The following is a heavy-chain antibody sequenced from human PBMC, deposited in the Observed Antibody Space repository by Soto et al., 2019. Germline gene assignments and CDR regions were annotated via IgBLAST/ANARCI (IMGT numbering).Heavy chain of an antibody. CDR3: ARDDDILTGTGDYYYGMDV. D-gene: IGHD3-9*01. V-gene: IGHV1-69*13. J-gene: IGHJ6*02. CDR2: IIPIFGTA. Sequence: SVKVSCKASGGTFSSYAISWVRQAPGQGLEWMGGIIPIFGTANYAQKFQGRVTITADESTSTAYMELSSLRSEDTAVYYCARDDDILTGTGDYYYGMDVWGQGTTVTVSS. CDR1: GGTFSSYA.